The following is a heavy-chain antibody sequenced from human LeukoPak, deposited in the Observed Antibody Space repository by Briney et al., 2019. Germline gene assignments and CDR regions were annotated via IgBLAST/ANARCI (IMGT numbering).Heavy chain of an antibody. J-gene: IGHJ6*03. V-gene: IGHV6-1*01. D-gene: IGHD6-19*01. CDR3: ARDSGIAVAGTGYYYYYMDV. CDR1: GDSVSSNSAA. Sequence: SQTLSLTCAISGDSVSSNSAAWNWIRQSPSRGLEWLGRTYYRSKWYNDYAVSVKSRITINPDTSKNQFSLQLNSVTPEDTAVYYCARDSGIAVAGTGYYYYYMDVWGKGTTVTVSS. CDR2: TYYRSKWYN.